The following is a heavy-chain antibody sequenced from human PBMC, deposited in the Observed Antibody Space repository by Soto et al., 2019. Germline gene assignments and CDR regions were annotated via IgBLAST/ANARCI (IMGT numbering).Heavy chain of an antibody. CDR1: GGTVSSYA. V-gene: IGHV1-69*01. J-gene: IGHJ4*02. CDR2: IIPLFGRT. D-gene: IGHD3-9*01. CDR3: ARSGSTYYDILTGYHLEY. Sequence: VQLVQSGAELKKPGSSVKVSCKASGGTVSSYAISWVRQAPGQGLEWMGGIIPLFGRTNYAQKFRGRVTITADESTRTAYMELSSLRSEDTAVYYCARSGSTYYDILTGYHLEYWGQGTLVTVSS.